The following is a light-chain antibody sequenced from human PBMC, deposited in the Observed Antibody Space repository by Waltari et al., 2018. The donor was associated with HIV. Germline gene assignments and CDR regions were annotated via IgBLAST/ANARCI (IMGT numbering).Light chain of an antibody. CDR2: EVV. CDR1: DTDHYA. V-gene: IGLV2-14*01. Sequence: QSALTQPASVSGSPGEAITMYCTGTDTDHYAVTWYQHRPGAAPQVIIVEVVHRPSVVSHLVSCSRSANTASLTISVLLAEDEADYFCTSYTSTAIPVFGGGTKLTVL. J-gene: IGLJ2*01. CDR3: TSYTSTAIPV.